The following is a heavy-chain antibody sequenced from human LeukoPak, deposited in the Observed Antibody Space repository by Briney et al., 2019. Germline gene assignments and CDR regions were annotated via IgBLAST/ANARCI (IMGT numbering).Heavy chain of an antibody. D-gene: IGHD2-15*01. CDR2: ISAYNGNT. V-gene: IGHV1-18*01. CDR3: ARGGSDCSGGSCYPGPDNWFDP. CDR1: VYTFTSYG. Sequence: VASVKVSCKASVYTFTSYGISWVRQAPGQGLEWMGWISAYNGNTNYAQKLQGRVTMTTDTSTSTAYMELRSLRSDDTAVYYCARGGSDCSGGSCYPGPDNWFDPWGQGTLVTVSS. J-gene: IGHJ5*02.